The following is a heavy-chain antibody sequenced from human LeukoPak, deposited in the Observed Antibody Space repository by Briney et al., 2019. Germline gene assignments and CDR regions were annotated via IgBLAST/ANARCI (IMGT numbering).Heavy chain of an antibody. CDR1: GYTFTGYY. CDR3: ARAFGSSWSSGPPQRDY. J-gene: IGHJ4*02. Sequence: ASVKVSCKASGYTFTGYYMHWVRQAPGQGLEWMGWINPNSGGTNYAQKFQGGVTMTRDTSISTAYMELSRLRSDDTAVYYCARAFGSSWSSGPPQRDYWGQGTLVTVSS. D-gene: IGHD6-13*01. V-gene: IGHV1-2*02. CDR2: INPNSGGT.